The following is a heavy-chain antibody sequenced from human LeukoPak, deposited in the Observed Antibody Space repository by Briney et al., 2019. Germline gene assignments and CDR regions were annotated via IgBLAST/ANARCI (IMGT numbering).Heavy chain of an antibody. Sequence: ASVKVSCKASGYTFTVYYMHWVRQAPGQGLEWMGWINPNSGGTNYAQKFQGRVTMTRDTSISTAYMELSRLRSDDTAVYYCARGSPTYYYDSSGPADYWGQGTLVTVSS. CDR1: GYTFTVYY. V-gene: IGHV1-2*02. CDR2: INPNSGGT. D-gene: IGHD3-22*01. J-gene: IGHJ4*02. CDR3: ARGSPTYYYDSSGPADY.